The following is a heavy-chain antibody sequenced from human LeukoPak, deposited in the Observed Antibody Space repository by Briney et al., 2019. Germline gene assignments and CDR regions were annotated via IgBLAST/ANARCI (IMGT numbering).Heavy chain of an antibody. V-gene: IGHV1-2*02. CDR1: GFTFTAYY. Sequence: ASVKVSCRASGFTFTAYYIHWVRQAPGQGLEWMGWINPNGGGTISAENFQGRLTMTRDTSISTAYMELGGLRSDDTAVYYCVRAVVVPAAPQGSYHYYMDVWGKGTTVTVSS. CDR3: VRAVVVPAAPQGSYHYYMDV. D-gene: IGHD2-2*01. J-gene: IGHJ6*03. CDR2: INPNGGGT.